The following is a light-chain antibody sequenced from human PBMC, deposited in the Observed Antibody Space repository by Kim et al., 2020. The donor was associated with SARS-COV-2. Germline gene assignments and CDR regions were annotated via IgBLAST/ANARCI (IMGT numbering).Light chain of an antibody. J-gene: IGKJ1*01. CDR1: QTLSSSF. Sequence: PGERATLSCRASQTLSSSFLARYQQKPGQTPRLLIYGASARATGIPDRFSGTGSGTDFTLTISRLEPEDFAVYYCQQYNTPPWTFGQGTKVDIK. V-gene: IGKV3-20*01. CDR2: GAS. CDR3: QQYNTPPWT.